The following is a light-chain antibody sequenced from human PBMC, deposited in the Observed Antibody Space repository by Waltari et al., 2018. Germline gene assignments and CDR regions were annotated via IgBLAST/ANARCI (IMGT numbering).Light chain of an antibody. V-gene: IGKV1-5*01. CDR3: QQYNSYSFLT. CDR2: DAS. CDR1: QKINNW. J-gene: IGKJ4*01. Sequence: DIQMTQSPSTLSASVGDRVTNTSRARQKINNWVAWYQQKPGKAPKLLIYDASSLESGVPSRFSGSGSGTQFTLTISSLQPDDFATYYCQQYNSYSFLTFGGGTKVEIK.